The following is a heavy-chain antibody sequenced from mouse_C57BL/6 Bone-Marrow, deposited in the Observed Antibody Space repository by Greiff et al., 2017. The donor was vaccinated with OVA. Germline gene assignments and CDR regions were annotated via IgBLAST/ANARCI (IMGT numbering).Heavy chain of an antibody. D-gene: IGHD2-1*01. CDR2: IDPEDGET. J-gene: IGHJ1*03. CDR3: ARYGNYLYFDV. Sequence: VQLQQSGAELVKPGASVKLSCTASGFNIKDYYMHWVKQRTEQGLEWIGRIDPEDGETKSAPKFQGKATITADTSYNTAYLQLSSLTSEDTAVDYCARYGNYLYFDVWGTGTTVTVTS. V-gene: IGHV14-2*01. CDR1: GFNIKDYY.